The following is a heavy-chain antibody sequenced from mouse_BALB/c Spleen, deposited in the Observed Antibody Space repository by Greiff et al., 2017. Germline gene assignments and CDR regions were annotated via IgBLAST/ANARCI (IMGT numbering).Heavy chain of an antibody. V-gene: IGHV7-3*02. CDR1: GFTFTDYY. J-gene: IGHJ4*01. CDR2: IRNKANGYTT. Sequence: EVKLLESGGGLVQPGGSLRLSCATSGFTFTDYYMSWVRQPPGKALEWLGFIRNKANGYTTEYSASVKGRFTISRDNSQSILYLQMNTLRAEDSATYYCARDGKVRSAMDYWGPGTSVTVSS. D-gene: IGHD2-14*01. CDR3: ARDGKVRSAMDY.